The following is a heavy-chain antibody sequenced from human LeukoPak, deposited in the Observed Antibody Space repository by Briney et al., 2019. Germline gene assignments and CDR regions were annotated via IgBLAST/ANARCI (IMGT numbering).Heavy chain of an antibody. CDR3: ARHVLSCRGRSCYPNWFDS. V-gene: IGHV4-59*08. Sequence: SETLSLACTVSGGSISCFYWSWIRQPPGKGLEWIGYIYSTGGTTHNPSLKSRVTLSVDTSKNQLSLSLRSVTAADTALYFCARHVLSCRGRSCYPNWFDSWGQGILVTVSS. J-gene: IGHJ5*01. CDR2: IYSTGGT. D-gene: IGHD2-15*01. CDR1: GGSISCFY.